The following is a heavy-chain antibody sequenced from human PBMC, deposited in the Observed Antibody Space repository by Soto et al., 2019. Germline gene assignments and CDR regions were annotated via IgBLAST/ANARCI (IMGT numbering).Heavy chain of an antibody. CDR1: GFTFSSYG. CDR3: AKEGDYDILTGYPTGYYFDY. J-gene: IGHJ4*02. Sequence: QVQLVESGGGVVQPGRSLRLSCAASGFTFSSYGMHWVRQAPGKGLEWVAVISYDGSNKYYADSVKGRFTISRDNSKNTLYLQMNSLRAEDTAVYYCAKEGDYDILTGYPTGYYFDYWGQGTLVTVSS. D-gene: IGHD3-9*01. V-gene: IGHV3-30*18. CDR2: ISYDGSNK.